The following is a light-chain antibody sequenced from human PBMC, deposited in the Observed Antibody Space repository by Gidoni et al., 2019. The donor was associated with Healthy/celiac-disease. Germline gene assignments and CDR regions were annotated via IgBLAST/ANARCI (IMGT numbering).Light chain of an antibody. CDR3: QQSYSTPDG. V-gene: IGKV1-39*01. CDR1: QSISSY. Sequence: DIQMTQSPSSLSASVGDRVTITCRASQSISSYLNWYQQKPGKAPKLLIYAASSLQSGVPSRFSGSGSGTDFTLTISSLQPEDFATYYCQQSYSTPDGFXQXTKLXIK. CDR2: AAS. J-gene: IGKJ2*03.